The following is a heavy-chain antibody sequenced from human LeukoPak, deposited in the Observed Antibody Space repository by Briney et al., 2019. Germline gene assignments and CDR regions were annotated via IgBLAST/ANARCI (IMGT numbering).Heavy chain of an antibody. V-gene: IGHV1-2*02. CDR1: GFTFTGYY. CDR3: ARDWGMVAGTAGDY. CDR2: INPKRGDT. Sequence: GASVKVSCKTSGFTFTGYYIHWLRQAPGQGLELMGWINPKRGDTNYAPKFQGRVTMTRDTSIRTAYMDLSSLRSDDTAVYYCARDWGMVAGTAGDYWGQGTLVTVSS. J-gene: IGHJ4*02. D-gene: IGHD6-19*01.